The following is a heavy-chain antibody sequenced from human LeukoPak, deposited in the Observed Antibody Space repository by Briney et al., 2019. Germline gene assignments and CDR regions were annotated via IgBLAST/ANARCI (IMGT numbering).Heavy chain of an antibody. J-gene: IGHJ4*02. CDR3: ARGPSGYHNT. Sequence: GGSLRLSCAASGFTFSSYGMHWVRQAPGKGLEWVAVISYDGSNKYYADSVKGRFTISRDNAKNSLYLQMNSLRAEDTAVYYCARGPSGYHNTGGQGTLVTVSS. CDR2: ISYDGSNK. V-gene: IGHV3-30*03. CDR1: GFTFSSYG. D-gene: IGHD5-12*01.